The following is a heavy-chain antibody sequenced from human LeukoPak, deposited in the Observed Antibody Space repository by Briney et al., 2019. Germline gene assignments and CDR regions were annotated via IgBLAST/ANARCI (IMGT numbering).Heavy chain of an antibody. CDR3: ARQGYTVSYYFLDY. V-gene: IGHV4-4*07. CDR1: GGSVRSYW. Sequence: SETLSLTCDVSGGSVRSYWWGWVRQPAGKGLELLGRIYSTGSTRFNPSLKSRLTLSIDTSTNQFSLKLTSVTAADTAVYFCARQGYTVSYYFLDYWSQGTLVTVSS. CDR2: IYSTGST. D-gene: IGHD1-26*01. J-gene: IGHJ4*02.